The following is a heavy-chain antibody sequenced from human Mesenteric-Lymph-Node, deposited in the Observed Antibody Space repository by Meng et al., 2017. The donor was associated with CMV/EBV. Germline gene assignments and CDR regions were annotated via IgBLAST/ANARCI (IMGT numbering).Heavy chain of an antibody. CDR1: GGSISSSSYY. CDR2: IYYSGST. J-gene: IGHJ4*02. D-gene: IGHD3-16*01. CDR3: ARVRVKGGGEFDY. V-gene: IGHV4-39*07. Sequence: GSLRLSCTVSGGSISSSSYYWGWIRQPPGKGLEWIGSIYYSGSTYYNPSLKSRVTISVDTSKNQFSLKLSSVTAADTAVYYCARVRVKGGGEFDYWGQGTLVTVSS.